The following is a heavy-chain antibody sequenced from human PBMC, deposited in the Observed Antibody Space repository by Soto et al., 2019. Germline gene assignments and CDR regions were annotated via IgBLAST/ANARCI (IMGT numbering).Heavy chain of an antibody. V-gene: IGHV4-31*03. J-gene: IGHJ6*02. CDR2: IYYSGST. D-gene: IGHD6-13*01. Sequence: LSLTCTVSGGSISSGGYYWSWIRQHPGKGLEWIGYIYYSGSTYYNPSLKSRVTISVDTSKNQFSLKLSSVTAADTAVYYCARATSRSAAGNYYYYGMDVWGQGTTVTVSS. CDR3: ARATSRSAAGNYYYYGMDV. CDR1: GGSISSGGYY.